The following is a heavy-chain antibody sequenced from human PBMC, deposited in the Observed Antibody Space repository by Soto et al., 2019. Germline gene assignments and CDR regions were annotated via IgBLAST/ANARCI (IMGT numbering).Heavy chain of an antibody. V-gene: IGHV1-8*01. CDR1: GYTFTSYD. CDR2: MNPNTGNS. D-gene: IGHD1-1*01. J-gene: IGHJ4*02. Sequence: ASVKVSCKASGYTFTSYDIYWVRQATGQGLEWMGWMNPNTGNSGYAQKLQGRVTMTSDTSISTAHMELSSLRSEDTAVYYCARRAETNGWNGFGADKYYFDFWGQGTLVTVSS. CDR3: ARRAETNGWNGFGADKYYFDF.